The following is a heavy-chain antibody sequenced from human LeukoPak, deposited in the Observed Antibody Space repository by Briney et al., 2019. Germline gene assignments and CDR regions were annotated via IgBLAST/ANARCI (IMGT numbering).Heavy chain of an antibody. CDR2: ISYDGSNK. Sequence: GGSLRLSCAASGFTFSSYGMHWVRQAPGKGLEWVAVISYDGSNKYYGDCVKGRFTISRDNSKNTLYLQMNSLRAEDTAVYYCAKDRSSTWSWDYWGQGTLVTVSS. CDR3: AKDRSSTWSWDY. J-gene: IGHJ4*02. V-gene: IGHV3-30*18. CDR1: GFTFSSYG. D-gene: IGHD6-13*01.